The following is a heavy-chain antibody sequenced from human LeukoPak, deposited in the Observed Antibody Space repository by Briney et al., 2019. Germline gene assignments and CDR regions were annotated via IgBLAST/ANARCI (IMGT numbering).Heavy chain of an antibody. Sequence: GGSLRLSCAASGFTFSSYPIHWVRQAPGKGLEWVAVISYDGSSKYYADSVKGRFTISRDNAKNSLYLQMNSLRAEDTAVYYCARFLGYCSSTSCLDYFDYWGQGTLVTVSS. CDR1: GFTFSSYP. V-gene: IGHV3-30-3*01. J-gene: IGHJ4*02. CDR2: ISYDGSSK. CDR3: ARFLGYCSSTSCLDYFDY. D-gene: IGHD2-2*01.